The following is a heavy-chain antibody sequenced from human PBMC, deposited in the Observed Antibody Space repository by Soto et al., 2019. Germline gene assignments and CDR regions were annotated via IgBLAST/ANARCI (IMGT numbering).Heavy chain of an antibody. CDR3: ARGGRYSSSCPWY. Sequence: EASVKVSCKASGYTFTSYAMHWVRQAPGQRLEWMGWINAGNGNTKYSQKFQGRVTITRDTSASTAYMELSSLRSEDTAVYYCARGGRYSSSCPWYWGQGTLVTVSS. J-gene: IGHJ4*02. D-gene: IGHD6-13*01. CDR1: GYTFTSYA. CDR2: INAGNGNT. V-gene: IGHV1-3*01.